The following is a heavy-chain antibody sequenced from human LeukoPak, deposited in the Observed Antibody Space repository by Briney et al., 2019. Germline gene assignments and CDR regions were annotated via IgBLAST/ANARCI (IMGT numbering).Heavy chain of an antibody. D-gene: IGHD2-21*02. CDR2: ISYDGSNK. J-gene: IGHJ4*02. V-gene: IGHV3-30*01. CDR3: ARERFVVVTAMNFDY. CDR1: GFTFSSYA. Sequence: GSLRLSCAASGFTFSSYAMHWVRQAPGKGLEWVAVISYDGSNKYYADSVKGRFTISRGNSKNTLYLQMNSLRAEDTAVYYCARERFVVVTAMNFDYWGQGTLVTVSS.